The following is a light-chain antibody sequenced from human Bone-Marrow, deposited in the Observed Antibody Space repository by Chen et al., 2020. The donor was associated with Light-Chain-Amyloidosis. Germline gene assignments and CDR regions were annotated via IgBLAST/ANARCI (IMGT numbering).Light chain of an antibody. Sequence: ARVTCGGNNIGTKSVHWYQQRPGLAPVLVIYYNSDRPSGIPERFSGSNSGNTATLTISRVEAGDEADFYCQVWDSSSDHPGWVFGGGTKLTVL. CDR1: NIGTKS. J-gene: IGLJ3*02. CDR2: YNS. CDR3: QVWDSSSDHPGWV. V-gene: IGLV3-21*04.